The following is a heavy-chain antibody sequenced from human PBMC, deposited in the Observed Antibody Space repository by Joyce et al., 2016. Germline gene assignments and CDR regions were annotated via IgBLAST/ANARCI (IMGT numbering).Heavy chain of an antibody. Sequence: QVQLVESGGGVVHPGRSLRLSCEASGFTFSSYAMHWVRQAPGEGLDWVALVSYDGSDKYYADSVRGRFTISRDNSKNTLYLQMNSLRPEDTAVYYCAIFYGEYPNWFDPWGQGTPVTVSS. CDR2: VSYDGSDK. CDR1: GFTFSSYA. D-gene: IGHD4-17*01. CDR3: AIFYGEYPNWFDP. V-gene: IGHV3-30-3*01. J-gene: IGHJ5*02.